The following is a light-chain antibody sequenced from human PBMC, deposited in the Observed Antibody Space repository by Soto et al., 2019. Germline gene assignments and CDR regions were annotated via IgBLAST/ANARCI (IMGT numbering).Light chain of an antibody. V-gene: IGKV3D-7*01. CDR3: QQYNSYSWT. CDR2: GAS. Sequence: PGERVTLTCRASQSVSSSYLTWYQQKPGQAPRLLIYGASTRATSIPARFSGSGSGTEFTLTISSLQPDDFATYYCQQYNSYSWTFGRGTKVDNK. J-gene: IGKJ1*01. CDR1: QSVSSSY.